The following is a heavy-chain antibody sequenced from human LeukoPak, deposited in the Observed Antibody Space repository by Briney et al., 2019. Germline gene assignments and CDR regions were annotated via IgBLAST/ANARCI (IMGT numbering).Heavy chain of an antibody. D-gene: IGHD4-11*01. V-gene: IGHV4-59*01. CDR3: ARSPTVHDAFDI. CDR1: GGSISSYY. J-gene: IGHJ3*02. Sequence: SETLSLTCTVSGGSISSYYWSWVRQPPGKGLELIGYIYYSGSTNYNPSLKNRVTISVDTSKNQFSLKLSSVTAADTAVYYCARSPTVHDAFDIWGQGTMGTGSS. CDR2: IYYSGST.